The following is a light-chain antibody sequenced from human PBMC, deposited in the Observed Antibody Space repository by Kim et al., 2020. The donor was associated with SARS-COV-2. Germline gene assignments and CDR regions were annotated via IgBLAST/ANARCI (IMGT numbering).Light chain of an antibody. J-gene: IGLJ1*01. CDR1: SSNIGAGYD. CDR2: GNS. V-gene: IGLV1-40*01. CDR3: QSYDSSLSGYV. Sequence: QWVPISCTGSSSNIGAGYDVHWYQQLPGTAPKLLIYGNSNRPSGVPDRFSGSKSGTSASLAITGLQAEDEADYYCQSYDSSLSGYVFGTGTKVTVL.